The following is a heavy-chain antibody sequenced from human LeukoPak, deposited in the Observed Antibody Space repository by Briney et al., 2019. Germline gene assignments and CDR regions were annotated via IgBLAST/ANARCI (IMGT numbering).Heavy chain of an antibody. D-gene: IGHD1-26*01. CDR2: ISLTGET. V-gene: IGHV4-4*02. CDR3: SRESGGFCPFGY. Sequence: PSETLSLTCGVSGGSISSTNWWSWRRQPPGQGLEWIGEISLTGETNYNPSLNGRVTMSLDGTRNQLSLTLTSVTAADTAIYYCSRESGGFCPFGYWGQGTLVIVPP. J-gene: IGHJ4*02. CDR1: GGSISSTNW.